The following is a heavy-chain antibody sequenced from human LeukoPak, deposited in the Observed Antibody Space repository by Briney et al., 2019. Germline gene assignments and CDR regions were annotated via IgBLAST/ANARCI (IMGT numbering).Heavy chain of an antibody. CDR3: ANAPSHRMAAGGGF. V-gene: IGHV3-74*01. J-gene: IGHJ4*02. CDR2: ISTDGRTR. Sequence: GGSLRLYCAASGFTFSNYWMHWVRQAPGQGLAGVSRISTDGRTRHYADSVKGRFTISRATAKNTVDLQMNSLRAEDSDDYYCANAPSHRMAAGGGFWGPGTLVTVSS. CDR1: GFTFSNYW. D-gene: IGHD6-13*01.